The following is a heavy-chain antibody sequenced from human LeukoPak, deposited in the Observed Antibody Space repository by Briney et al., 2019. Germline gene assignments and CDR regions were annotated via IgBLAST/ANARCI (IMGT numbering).Heavy chain of an antibody. CDR2: ISSSSSYI. D-gene: IGHD2-15*01. CDR1: GFTFSSYS. J-gene: IGHJ3*02. CDR3: ARAPIYGYCSGGSCYPWAFDI. Sequence: GGSLRLSCAASGFTFSSYSMNWVRQAPGKGLEWVSSISSSSSYIYYADSVKGRFTISRDNAKNSLYLQMNSLRAEDTAVYYCARAPIYGYCSGGSCYPWAFDIWGQGTMVTVSS. V-gene: IGHV3-21*01.